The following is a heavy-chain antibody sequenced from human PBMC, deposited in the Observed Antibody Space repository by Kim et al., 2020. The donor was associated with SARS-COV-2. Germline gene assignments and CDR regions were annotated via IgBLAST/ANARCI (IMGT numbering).Heavy chain of an antibody. J-gene: IGHJ3*02. D-gene: IGHD1-26*01. Sequence: PSRNSRVTISVDTSKNQFSLKLSSVTAADTAVYYCARGSSGGYLVDAFDIWGQGTMVTVSS. CDR3: ARGSSGGYLVDAFDI. V-gene: IGHV4-39*01.